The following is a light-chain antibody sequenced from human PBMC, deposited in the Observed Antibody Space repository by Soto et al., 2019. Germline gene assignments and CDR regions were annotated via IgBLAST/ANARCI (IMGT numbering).Light chain of an antibody. V-gene: IGLV1-40*01. Sequence: QSVLTQPPSVSGAPGQRVTISCTGSSSNIGAGYDVHWYQQLPGTAPKLLIYGNSNRPSGVPDRFSGSESGTSASLAITGLQDEDEADYYCQSYDSSLSGSVFGGGTTLTVL. J-gene: IGLJ3*02. CDR1: SSNIGAGYD. CDR3: QSYDSSLSGSV. CDR2: GNS.